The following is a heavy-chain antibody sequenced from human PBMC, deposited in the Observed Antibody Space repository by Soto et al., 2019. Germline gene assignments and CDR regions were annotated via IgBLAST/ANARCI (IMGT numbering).Heavy chain of an antibody. V-gene: IGHV4-34*01. D-gene: IGHD6-19*01. CDR3: GGGLAGNYFDYGMDV. CDR1: GGSFSGYY. CDR2: INHSGST. Sequence: SETLSLTCAVYGGSFSGYYWSWIRQPPGKGLEWIGEINHSGSTNYNPSLKSRVTISVDTSKNQFSLKLSSVTAADTAVYYCGGGLAGNYFDYGMDVWGQGTTVTVSS. J-gene: IGHJ6*02.